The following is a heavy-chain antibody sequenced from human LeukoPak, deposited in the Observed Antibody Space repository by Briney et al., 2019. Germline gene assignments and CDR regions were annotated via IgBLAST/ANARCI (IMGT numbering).Heavy chain of an antibody. CDR2: IYYSGST. J-gene: IGHJ3*02. D-gene: IGHD3-10*01. CDR1: GGSISSSSYY. CDR3: ASYYYGSGSPYAFVI. V-gene: IGHV4-39*01. Sequence: SETLSLTCTVSGGSISSSSYYWGWIRQPPGKGLEWIGSIYYSGSTYYNPSLKSRVTISVDTSKNQFSLKLSSVTAADTAVYYCASYYYGSGSPYAFVIWGQGTMVTVSS.